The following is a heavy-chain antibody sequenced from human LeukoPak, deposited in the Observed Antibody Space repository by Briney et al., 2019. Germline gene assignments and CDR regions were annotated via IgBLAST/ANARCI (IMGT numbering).Heavy chain of an antibody. D-gene: IGHD4/OR15-4a*01. CDR3: AKPPNYGAYYYGMDV. J-gene: IGHJ6*04. CDR2: ISYNGGST. V-gene: IGHV3-23*01. CDR1: GFTFTNYA. Sequence: GGSLRLSCAASGFTFTNYAMSWVRQAPGKGLDWVSAISYNGGSTYYSDSVKGRFTISRDNSKTTVYLQMNSLRAEDTAVYYCAKPPNYGAYYYGMDVWGKGTTVTVSS.